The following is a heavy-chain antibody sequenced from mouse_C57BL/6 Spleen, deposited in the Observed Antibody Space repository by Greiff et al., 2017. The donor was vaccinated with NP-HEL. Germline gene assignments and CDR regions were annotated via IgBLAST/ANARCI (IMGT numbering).Heavy chain of an antibody. J-gene: IGHJ1*03. D-gene: IGHD2-4*01. CDR2: ISNGGGST. CDR3: ARDHYDYDEGWYFDV. V-gene: IGHV5-12*01. Sequence: EVQLVESGGGLVQPGGSLKLSCAASGFTFSDYYMYWVRQTPEKRLEWVAYISNGGGSTYYPDTVKGRFTISRDNAKNTLYLQMSRLKSEDTAMYYCARDHYDYDEGWYFDVWGTGTTVTVSS. CDR1: GFTFSDYY.